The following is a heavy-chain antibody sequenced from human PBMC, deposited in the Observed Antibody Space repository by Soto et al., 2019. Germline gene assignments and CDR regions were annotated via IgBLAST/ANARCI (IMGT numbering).Heavy chain of an antibody. Sequence: QVQLVESGGGVVQPGRSLRLSCAASGFSFENYGMHWVRQAPGKGLEWVAAIWFNGSERKYGDSVKGRFTISRDNSKNTVFLQMSSLSAEDTAVYYCGRGNGYTYGPFDNWGQGTLVTVSS. CDR1: GFSFENYG. V-gene: IGHV3-33*01. CDR3: GRGNGYTYGPFDN. CDR2: IWFNGSER. J-gene: IGHJ4*02. D-gene: IGHD5-18*01.